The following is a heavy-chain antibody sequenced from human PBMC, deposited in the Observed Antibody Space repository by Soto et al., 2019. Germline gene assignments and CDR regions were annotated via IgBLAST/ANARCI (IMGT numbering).Heavy chain of an antibody. J-gene: IGHJ4*02. CDR1: GYTFTSYY. V-gene: IGHV1-46*03. CDR3: ARGTIAAAGTMSSIDY. CDR2: INPSGGST. D-gene: IGHD6-13*01. Sequence: EASVKVSCKASGYTFTSYYMHWVRQAPGQGLEWMGIINPSGGSTSYAQKFQGRVTMTRDTSTSTVYMELSSLRSEDTAVYYCARGTIAAAGTMSSIDYWGQGTLVTVSS.